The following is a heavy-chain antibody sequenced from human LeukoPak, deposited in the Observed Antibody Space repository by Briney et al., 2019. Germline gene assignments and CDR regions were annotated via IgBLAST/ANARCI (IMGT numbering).Heavy chain of an antibody. Sequence: KPSETLSLTCTVSGGSITNSYWNWIRQSPGKGLEWIGYINYSGSTNYNPSLKSRVTISVDTSKNQFSLKLSSVTAADTAVYYCARAIRLPGNWFDPWGQGTLVTVSS. CDR2: INYSGST. J-gene: IGHJ5*02. V-gene: IGHV4-59*01. CDR1: GGSITNSY. CDR3: ARAIRLPGNWFDP. D-gene: IGHD3-16*01.